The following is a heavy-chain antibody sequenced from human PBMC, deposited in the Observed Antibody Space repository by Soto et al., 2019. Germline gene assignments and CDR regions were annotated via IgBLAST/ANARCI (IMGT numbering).Heavy chain of an antibody. Sequence: QVTLKESGPVLVKPTETLTLTCTVSGFSLSNARMGVSWIRQPPGKALEWLAHIFSNDEKSYSTSLKSRLTISKDTSKSQVVLTMTNMDPVDTATYYCARHSIALAPRVGWFDPWGQGTLVTVSS. D-gene: IGHD6-19*01. CDR2: IFSNDEK. CDR3: ARHSIALAPRVGWFDP. CDR1: GFSLSNARMG. V-gene: IGHV2-26*01. J-gene: IGHJ5*02.